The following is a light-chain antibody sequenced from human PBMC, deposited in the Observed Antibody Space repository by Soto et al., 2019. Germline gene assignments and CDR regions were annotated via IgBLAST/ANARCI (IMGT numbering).Light chain of an antibody. CDR2: RNN. J-gene: IGLJ1*01. V-gene: IGLV1-47*01. Sequence: SVLTQPPSASGTPGQGVTISCSGSTSNIGSNYVYWYQQLPGTAPKLLIYRNNQRPSGVPDRFSGSKSGTSASLAISGLRSDDEADYYCGSYSSTDTPFVFGTGTKVTVL. CDR3: GSYSSTDTPFV. CDR1: TSNIGSNY.